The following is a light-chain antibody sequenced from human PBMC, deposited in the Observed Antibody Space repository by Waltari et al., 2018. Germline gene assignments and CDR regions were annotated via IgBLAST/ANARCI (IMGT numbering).Light chain of an antibody. CDR2: YDN. CDR3: QVWDSGDDHVV. Sequence: SYALTQPPSVSVAPGKTARITCGGHSIGSRSVHWYQQKPGQAPVLGIHYDNDRPSGIPERISGSKSGNTATLTISRVEAGDEADYYCQVWDSGDDHVVFGGGTKLTVL. V-gene: IGLV3-21*04. CDR1: SIGSRS. J-gene: IGLJ2*01.